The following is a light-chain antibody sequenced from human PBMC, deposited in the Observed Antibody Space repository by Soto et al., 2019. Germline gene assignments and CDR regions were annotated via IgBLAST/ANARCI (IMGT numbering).Light chain of an antibody. CDR1: QSVSSY. CDR2: DAS. V-gene: IGKV3-11*01. CDR3: QQRSNWPPIT. Sequence: EIVLTQSPATLSLSPGERATLSCRASQSVSSYLAWYQQNPGQAPRLLIYDASNRATGIPARFSGSGSGTDFNLTTSSLVPEDCAVYYCQQRSNWPPITFGQGTRLEIK. J-gene: IGKJ5*01.